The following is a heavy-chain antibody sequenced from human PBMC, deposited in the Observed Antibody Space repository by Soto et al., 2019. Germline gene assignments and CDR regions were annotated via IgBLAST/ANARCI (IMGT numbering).Heavy chain of an antibody. V-gene: IGHV1-3*01. D-gene: IGHD2-2*01. Sequence: EASVKVSCKASGYTFTSYAMHWVRQAPGQRLEWMGWINAGNGNTKYSQKFQGRVTITRDTSASTAYMELSSLRSEDTAVYYCARASLPTYCSSTSCYDGTKYNWFDPWGQGTLVTVSS. CDR2: INAGNGNT. J-gene: IGHJ5*02. CDR1: GYTFTSYA. CDR3: ARASLPTYCSSTSCYDGTKYNWFDP.